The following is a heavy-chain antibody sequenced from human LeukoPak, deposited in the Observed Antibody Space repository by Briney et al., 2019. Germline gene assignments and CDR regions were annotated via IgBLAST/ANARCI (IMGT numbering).Heavy chain of an antibody. Sequence: SVKVSCKASGGTFSSYAISWVRQAPGQGLEWMGGIIPIFGTANYAQKSQGRVTITADESTSTAYMELSSLRSEDTAVYYCARVVPAAIGGFWFDPWGQGTLVTVSS. CDR1: GGTFSSYA. J-gene: IGHJ5*02. V-gene: IGHV1-69*13. CDR3: ARVVPAAIGGFWFDP. D-gene: IGHD2-2*01. CDR2: IIPIFGTA.